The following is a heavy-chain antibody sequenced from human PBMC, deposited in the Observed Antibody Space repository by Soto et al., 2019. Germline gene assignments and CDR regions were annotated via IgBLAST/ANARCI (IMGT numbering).Heavy chain of an antibody. CDR2: IWYDGSNK. CDR3: ARDGCSSTSCYGDY. V-gene: IGHV3-33*08. Sequence: GGSLRLSCAASGFTFSSYSMNWVRQAPGKGLEWVAVIWYDGSNKYYADSVKGRFTISRDNSKNTLYLQMNSLRAEDTAVYYCARDGCSSTSCYGDYWGQGTLVTVS. J-gene: IGHJ4*02. CDR1: GFTFSSYS. D-gene: IGHD2-2*01.